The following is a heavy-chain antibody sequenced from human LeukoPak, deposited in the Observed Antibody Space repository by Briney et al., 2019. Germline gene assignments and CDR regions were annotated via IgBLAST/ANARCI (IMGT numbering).Heavy chain of an antibody. CDR1: GFTLSDYY. J-gene: IGHJ4*02. D-gene: IGHD4-17*01. V-gene: IGHV3-11*01. Sequence: PGGSLRLSCAASGFTLSDYYMSWIRQAPGKGPEWVSYISSSGSTIYYADSVKGRFTISRDNAKNSLYLQMNRLRAEDTAVNYCASGVTTVTYANYFDYWGQGTLVTVSS. CDR2: ISSSGSTI. CDR3: ASGVTTVTYANYFDY.